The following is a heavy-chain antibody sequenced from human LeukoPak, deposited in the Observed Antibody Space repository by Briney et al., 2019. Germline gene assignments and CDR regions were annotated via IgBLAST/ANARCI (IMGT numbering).Heavy chain of an antibody. CDR3: AREGGSSPWSRYQYYMDV. CDR2: INHSGST. Sequence: PSETLSLTCGVYGGSFSGYYWSWIRQPPGKGLEWIGEINHSGSTNYNPSLKSRVTISADTSKNQFSLKLSSVTAADTAVYYCAREGGSSPWSRYQYYMDVWGKGTTVTVSS. D-gene: IGHD6-13*01. CDR1: GGSFSGYY. V-gene: IGHV4-34*01. J-gene: IGHJ6*03.